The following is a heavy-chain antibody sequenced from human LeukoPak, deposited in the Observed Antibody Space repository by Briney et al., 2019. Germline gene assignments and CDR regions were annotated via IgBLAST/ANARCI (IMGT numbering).Heavy chain of an antibody. CDR1: GGSISSYY. CDR3: ARSPGDGYARGYFDY. D-gene: IGHD5-12*01. Sequence: SETLSLTCTVSGGSISSYYWSWIRQPPGKGLEWIGYIYYSGSTNYNPSLKSRVTISVDTSKNQFSLKLSSVTAADTAVYYCARSPGDGYARGYFDYWGQGTLVTVSS. CDR2: IYYSGST. V-gene: IGHV4-59*01. J-gene: IGHJ4*02.